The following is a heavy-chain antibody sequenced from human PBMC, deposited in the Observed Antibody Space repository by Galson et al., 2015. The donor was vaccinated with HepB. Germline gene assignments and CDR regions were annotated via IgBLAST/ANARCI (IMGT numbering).Heavy chain of an antibody. CDR3: GRDVSGEPAAYDF. V-gene: IGHV4-34*01. J-gene: IGHJ4*02. Sequence: SETLSLTCAVYGGSFSGYYWSWIRQPPGKGLEWIGEINHSGTTFYNPSLKSRVTISVDTSMNQFSLNLRSVTAADTAVYYCGRDVSGEPAAYDFWGQGTLVTV. CDR1: GGSFSGYY. CDR2: INHSGTT. D-gene: IGHD4-17*01.